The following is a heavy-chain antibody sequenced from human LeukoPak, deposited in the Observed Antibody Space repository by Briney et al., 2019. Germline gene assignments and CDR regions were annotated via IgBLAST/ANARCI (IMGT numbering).Heavy chain of an antibody. CDR1: GGSFSGYY. V-gene: IGHV4-34*01. CDR2: INHSGST. J-gene: IGHJ4*02. D-gene: IGHD3-10*01. Sequence: SETLSLTCAVYGGSFSGYYWSWIRQPPGKGLEWIGEINHSGSTNYNPSLKSRVTISVDTSKNQFSLKLSSMTAADTAVYYCAREPTTKYYYGSGSPDYWGQGTLVTVSS. CDR3: AREPTTKYYYGSGSPDY.